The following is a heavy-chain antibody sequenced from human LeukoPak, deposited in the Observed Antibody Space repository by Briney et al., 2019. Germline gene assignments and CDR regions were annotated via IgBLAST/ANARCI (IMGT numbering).Heavy chain of an antibody. Sequence: PTGGSLRLSCAASGFTFSSYSMNWVRQAPGKGLEWVSYISSSSSTIYYADSVKGRFTISRGNAKTSLYLQMNSLRAEDTALYYCAKDLGPGSMATSPRFDYWGQGTLVTVSS. CDR3: AKDLGPGSMATSPRFDY. J-gene: IGHJ4*02. V-gene: IGHV3-48*04. D-gene: IGHD5-24*01. CDR1: GFTFSSYS. CDR2: ISSSSSTI.